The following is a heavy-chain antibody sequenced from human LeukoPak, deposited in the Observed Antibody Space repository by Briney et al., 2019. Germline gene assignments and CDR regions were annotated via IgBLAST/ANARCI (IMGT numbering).Heavy chain of an antibody. CDR2: ISYDGNDK. V-gene: IGHV3-30-3*01. J-gene: IGHJ4*02. CDR3: ARDRDTAMGL. CDR1: GFTFSNYA. Sequence: PGRSLRLSCAASGFTFSNYAMHWVRQAPGKGLEWVAIISYDGNDKYYTGSVKGRFTISRDKSKNTLYLQMNSLRAEDTAVYYCARDRDTAMGLWGQGTLVTVSS. D-gene: IGHD5-18*01.